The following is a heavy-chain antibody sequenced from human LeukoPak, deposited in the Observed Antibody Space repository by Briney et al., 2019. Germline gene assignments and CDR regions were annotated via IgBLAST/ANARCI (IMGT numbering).Heavy chain of an antibody. Sequence: GASVTVSCKASGYTFTGHYIHWVRQAPGQGFEWMGWINPNTGGTDYAQKFQDRIAISTYTSISTAYMELSRLRSDDTALYYCARDLATIDGIAWYYFENWGQGTLVTVSS. CDR3: ARDLATIDGIAWYYFEN. CDR2: INPNTGGT. CDR1: GYTFTGHY. J-gene: IGHJ4*02. D-gene: IGHD5-12*01. V-gene: IGHV1-2*02.